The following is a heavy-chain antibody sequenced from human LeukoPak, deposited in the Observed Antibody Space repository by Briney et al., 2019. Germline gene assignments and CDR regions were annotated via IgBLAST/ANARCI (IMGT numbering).Heavy chain of an antibody. D-gene: IGHD6-19*01. V-gene: IGHV3-66*01. CDR2: IYSGGSL. J-gene: IGHJ4*02. Sequence: QPGGSLRLSCAASGFTVSTNYMAWVRQSPRKGLEWVSVIYSGGSLYYADSVKGRFTISRDNFKNTLYLQMNSLKTEDTAVYYCTTSRDSSGWFIFDYWGQGTLVTVSS. CDR3: TTSRDSSGWFIFDY. CDR1: GFTVSTNY.